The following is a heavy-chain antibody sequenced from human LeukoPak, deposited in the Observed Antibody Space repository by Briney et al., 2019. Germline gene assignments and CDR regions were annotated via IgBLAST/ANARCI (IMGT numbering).Heavy chain of an antibody. D-gene: IGHD5-18*01. CDR1: GYTFTSYA. Sequence: ASVKVSCKASGYTFTSYAMHWVRQAPGQRLEWMGWINAGNGDTKYSQKFQGRVTITRDTSASTAYMELSSLRSEDTAVYYCARVVDVNSYGLFDYWGQGTLVTVSS. J-gene: IGHJ4*02. CDR3: ARVVDVNSYGLFDY. CDR2: INAGNGDT. V-gene: IGHV1-3*01.